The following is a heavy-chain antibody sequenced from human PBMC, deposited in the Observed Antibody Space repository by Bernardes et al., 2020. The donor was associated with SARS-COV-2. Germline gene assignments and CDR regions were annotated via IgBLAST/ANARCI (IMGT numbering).Heavy chain of an antibody. CDR1: GYSFPTYL. Sequence: ASVQVSCKASGYSFPTYLINWVRQAPGKGLEWMGSFDPQYGDPIYAQKFQGRITMTEDTSTDTAYMELSGLRSEDTAVYYCATDSISGIVIMAWVYWGQGTLVTVSS. CDR2: FDPQYGDP. D-gene: IGHD3-3*01. J-gene: IGHJ4*02. V-gene: IGHV1-24*01. CDR3: ATDSISGIVIMAWVY.